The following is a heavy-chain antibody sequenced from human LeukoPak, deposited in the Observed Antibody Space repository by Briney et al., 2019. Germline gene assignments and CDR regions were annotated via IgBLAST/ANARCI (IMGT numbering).Heavy chain of an antibody. J-gene: IGHJ4*02. V-gene: IGHV3-7*04. D-gene: IGHD3-22*01. CDR3: ARGSGYYRY. CDR2: IKQDGSEK. CDR1: GFTISSNY. Sequence: GGSLRLSCAASGFTISSNYMSWVRQAPGKGLEWVANIKQDGSEKYYVDSVKGRFTISRDNAKNSLYLQMNSLRAEDTAVYYCARGSGYYRYWGQGTLVTVSS.